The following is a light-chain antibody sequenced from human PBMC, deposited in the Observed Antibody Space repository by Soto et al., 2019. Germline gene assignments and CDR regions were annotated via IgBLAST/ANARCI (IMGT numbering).Light chain of an antibody. J-gene: IGKJ1*01. CDR3: MQDTQSPLT. Sequence: DIVVTQTPLSSPVALGQAASISCRSSQSLVHKDGNTYLSWFHQRPGQPPRLLIYKVSVRFSGVPDRFSGSGAGTDFTLTISRVETEDVGVYYCMQDTQSPLTFGQGTKVEIK. CDR1: QSLVHKDGNTY. V-gene: IGKV2-24*01. CDR2: KVS.